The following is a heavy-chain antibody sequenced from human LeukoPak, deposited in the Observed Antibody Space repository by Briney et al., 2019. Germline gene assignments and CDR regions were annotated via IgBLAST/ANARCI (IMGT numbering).Heavy chain of an antibody. Sequence: PSETLSLTCTVSGGSISSYYWSWIRQPPGKGLEWIGYIYYSGSTNYNPSLKSRVTISVDTSKNQFSLKLSSVTAEDTAVYYCARGGYATPLGGARFDPWGQGTLVTVSS. J-gene: IGHJ5*02. CDR1: GGSISSYY. CDR3: ARGGYATPLGGARFDP. V-gene: IGHV4-59*01. CDR2: IYYSGST. D-gene: IGHD1-26*01.